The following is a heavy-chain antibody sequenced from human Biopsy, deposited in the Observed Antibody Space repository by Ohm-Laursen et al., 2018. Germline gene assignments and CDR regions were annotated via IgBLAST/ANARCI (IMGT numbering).Heavy chain of an antibody. V-gene: IGHV1-18*01. CDR2: ISANSGNT. J-gene: IGHJ4*02. D-gene: IGHD6-19*01. CDR3: ARGMAVAVTLYYFDY. CDR1: GYTLAGFG. Sequence: ESSVKVSCKASGYTLAGFGVGWVRQAPGQGLEWMGWISANSGNTNYAQKFQGRVTMTADTSTSTAYVELRSLTSDDTAIYYCARGMAVAVTLYYFDYWGQGSLLTVSS.